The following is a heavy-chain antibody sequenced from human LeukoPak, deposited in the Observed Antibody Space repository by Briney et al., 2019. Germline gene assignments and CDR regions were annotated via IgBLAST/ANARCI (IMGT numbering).Heavy chain of an antibody. CDR2: LSSNGVSS. V-gene: IGHV3-64*01. J-gene: IGHJ4*02. CDR1: AFTFSTYA. Sequence: GGSLRLSCSASAFTFSTYAMHWVRQAPGKGLEYVSGLSSNGVSSYYANSVKGRFTISRDNSKNTLYLQMGSLRAEDMAVYFCAKDPKYGSGWAYYFDYWGQGTLVTVSS. D-gene: IGHD6-19*01. CDR3: AKDPKYGSGWAYYFDY.